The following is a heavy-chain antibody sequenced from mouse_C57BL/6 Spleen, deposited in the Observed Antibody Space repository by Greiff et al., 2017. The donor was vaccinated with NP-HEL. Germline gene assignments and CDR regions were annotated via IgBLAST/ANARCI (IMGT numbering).Heavy chain of an antibody. CDR1: GYTFTNYY. CDR2: INPNNGGT. V-gene: IGHV1-26*01. J-gene: IGHJ2*01. CDR3: IPYFDD. Sequence: EVQLQQSGPELVKPGASVKMSCKASGYTFTNYYMHWVKQSPGQSLEWIGEINPNNGGTSYNQKFKGKATLTVDTSSRTAYLQLRSLTSEDSAVYYSIPYFDDWGQGTTLTVSS. D-gene: IGHD5-1-1*01.